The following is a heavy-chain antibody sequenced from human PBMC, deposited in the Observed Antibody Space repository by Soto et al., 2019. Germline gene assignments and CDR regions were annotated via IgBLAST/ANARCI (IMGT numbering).Heavy chain of an antibody. J-gene: IGHJ5*02. CDR1: GFTFSSYG. CDR3: AKDAYCSGGSCPIFGWFDP. CDR2: ISYDGSNK. Sequence: GGSLRLSCAASGFTFSSYGMHWVRQAPGKGLEWVAVISYDGSNKYYADSVKGRFTISRDNSKNTLYLQMNSLRAEDTAVYYCAKDAYCSGGSCPIFGWFDPWGQGTLVTVSS. V-gene: IGHV3-30*18. D-gene: IGHD2-15*01.